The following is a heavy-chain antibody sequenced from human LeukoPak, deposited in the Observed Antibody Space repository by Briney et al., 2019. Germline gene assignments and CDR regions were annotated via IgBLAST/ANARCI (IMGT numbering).Heavy chain of an antibody. CDR2: INPNSGGT. CDR1: GYTFTVYY. CDR3: ARDSTTGTTGFGMDV. V-gene: IGHV1-2*04. J-gene: IGHJ6*04. D-gene: IGHD1-1*01. Sequence: ASVKVSCKASGYTFTVYYMHWVRQAPGQGLEWMGWINPNSGGTNYAQKFQGWVTMTRDTSISTAYMELSRLRSDDTAVYYCARDSTTGTTGFGMDVWGKGTTVTVSS.